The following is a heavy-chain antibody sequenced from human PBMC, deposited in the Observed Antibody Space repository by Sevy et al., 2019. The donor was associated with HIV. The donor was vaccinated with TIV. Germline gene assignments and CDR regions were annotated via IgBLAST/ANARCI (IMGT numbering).Heavy chain of an antibody. V-gene: IGHV1-69*13. D-gene: IGHD2-21*02. Sequence: ASVKVSCKASGGTFSTFLISWVRQAPGQGLEWMGGIRPIFGTVDYAQKFQARVTFTADESTSTAYMELSSLRPDDTAVYYCATRGDCGGDCSNYYFDNWGQGSLVTVSS. CDR2: IRPIFGTV. CDR1: GGTFSTFL. J-gene: IGHJ4*02. CDR3: ATRGDCGGDCSNYYFDN.